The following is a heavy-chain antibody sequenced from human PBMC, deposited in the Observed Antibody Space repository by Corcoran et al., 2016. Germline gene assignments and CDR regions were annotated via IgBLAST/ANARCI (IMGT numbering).Heavy chain of an antibody. V-gene: IGHV3-73*02. CDR1: GFTFSGSA. Sequence: EVQLVESGGGLVQPGGSLTLSCAASGFTFSGSAMHWVRQASGKGLEWVGRIRSKANSYATAYAASVKGRFTISRDDSKNTAYLQMNSLKTEDTAVYYCTRNVDGQKGLYPDYWGQGTLVTVSS. CDR2: IRSKANSYAT. J-gene: IGHJ4*02. CDR3: TRNVDGQKGLYPDY.